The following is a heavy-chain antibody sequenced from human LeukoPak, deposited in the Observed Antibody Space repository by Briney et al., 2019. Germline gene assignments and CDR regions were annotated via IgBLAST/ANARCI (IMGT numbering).Heavy chain of an antibody. J-gene: IGHJ4*02. Sequence: PSETLSLTCTVSGGSISSSSYYWGWIRQPPGKGLEWIGSIYYSGSTYYNPSLKSRVTISVDTSKNQFSLKLSSVTAADTAVYYCASRPWYTAMTHIDYWGQGTLVTVSS. D-gene: IGHD5-18*01. V-gene: IGHV4-39*01. CDR1: GGSISSSSYY. CDR3: ASRPWYTAMTHIDY. CDR2: IYYSGST.